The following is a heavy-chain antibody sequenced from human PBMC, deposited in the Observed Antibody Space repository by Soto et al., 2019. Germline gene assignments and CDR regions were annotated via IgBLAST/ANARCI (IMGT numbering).Heavy chain of an antibody. CDR2: SNAANGDT. D-gene: IGHD6-13*01. CDR1: GYTFTSYG. CDR3: VRRHVSATGIDWFDP. V-gene: IGHV1-3*01. Sequence: ASVKVSCKAYGYTFTSYGIHWVRQAPVQRLEWMGWSNAANGDTKYSPKFQGRVTITRDTSASTAYMELSSLRSEDTAVYYCVRRHVSATGIDWFDPWGQGTLVTVSS. J-gene: IGHJ5*02.